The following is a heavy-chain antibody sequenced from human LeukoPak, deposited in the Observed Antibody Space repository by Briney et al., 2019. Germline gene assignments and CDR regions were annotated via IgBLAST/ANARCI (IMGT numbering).Heavy chain of an antibody. CDR3: ARVLTHYYDSSGYYHPFDY. V-gene: IGHV4-61*01. J-gene: IGHJ4*02. D-gene: IGHD3-22*01. CDR2: IYYSGNT. CDR1: GGSVSSGSYY. Sequence: SETLSLTCTVSGGSVSSGSYYWSWIRQPPGKGLEWIGYIYYSGNTNYNPSLKSRVTISVDTSKNQFSLKLSSVTAADTAVYYCARVLTHYYDSSGYYHPFDYWGQGTLVTVSS.